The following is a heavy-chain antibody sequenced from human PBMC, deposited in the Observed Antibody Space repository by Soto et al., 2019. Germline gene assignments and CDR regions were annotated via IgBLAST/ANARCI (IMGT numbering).Heavy chain of an antibody. CDR1: GFTFSSYS. CDR2: ISSDGSTT. CDR3: AGGGGSLNPGFDL. J-gene: IGHJ4*02. D-gene: IGHD3-16*01. V-gene: IGHV3-30*04. Sequence: PGGSLRLSCAASGFTFSSYSLHWVRQAPGKGLEWVAVISSDGSTTYYADSVKGRFTVSRDNSRNTLYLQMNSLRTDDTAVYYGAGGGGSLNPGFDLRGQGTLVTVSS.